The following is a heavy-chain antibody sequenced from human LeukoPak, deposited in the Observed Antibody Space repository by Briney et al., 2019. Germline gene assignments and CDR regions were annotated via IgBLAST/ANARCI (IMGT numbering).Heavy chain of an antibody. CDR3: ARDRDSSSWYAALYFDY. V-gene: IGHV3-48*04. CDR2: ISSSSSTI. J-gene: IGHJ4*02. CDR1: GFTFSSYS. Sequence: GGSLRLSCAASGFTFSSYSMNWVRQAPGKGLEWVSYISSSSSTIYYADSVKGRFTISRDNAKNSLYLQMNSLRAEDTAVYYCARDRDSSSWYAALYFDYWGQGTLVTVSS. D-gene: IGHD6-13*01.